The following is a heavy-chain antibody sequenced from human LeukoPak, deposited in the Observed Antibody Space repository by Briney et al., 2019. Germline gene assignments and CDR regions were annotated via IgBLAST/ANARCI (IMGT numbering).Heavy chain of an antibody. CDR3: ARDLMGHIVYDRGDY. J-gene: IGHJ4*02. Sequence: GGSLRLSCAASGFTFSNYWMSWVRQAPGKGLEWVANIKQDGSEKYYVDSVKGRFTISRDNSKNSLFLQMDSLRVEDTATYYCARDLMGHIVYDRGDYWGRGTLVTVSS. CDR2: IKQDGSEK. D-gene: IGHD5/OR15-5a*01. CDR1: GFTFSNYW. V-gene: IGHV3-7*01.